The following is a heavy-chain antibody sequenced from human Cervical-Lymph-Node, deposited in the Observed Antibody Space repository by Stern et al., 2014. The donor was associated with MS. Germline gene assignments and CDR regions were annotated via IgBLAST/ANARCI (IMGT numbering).Heavy chain of an antibody. J-gene: IGHJ4*02. CDR1: GYTFTAYY. CDR2: INPTGGST. V-gene: IGHV1-46*01. D-gene: IGHD3-22*01. CDR3: ARAGSGNSNYFDY. Sequence: QVQLVESGAEVKKPGASVKVSCKASGYTFTAYYMYWVRQASGQGLEWLGLINPTGGSTTYAQTFQGRVTMTADTSTSTVYMDLSSLTSEDTAIYFCARAGSGNSNYFDYWGQGTLVTVSS.